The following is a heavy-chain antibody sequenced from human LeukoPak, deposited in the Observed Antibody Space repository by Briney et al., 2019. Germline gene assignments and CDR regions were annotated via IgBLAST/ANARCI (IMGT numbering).Heavy chain of an antibody. Sequence: SVKVSCKASGGTFSSYAISWVRQAPGQGLEWMGGIIPIFGTANYAQKFQGRVTITADESTSTAYMELRSLRSDDTAVYYCARCSSTSCPPDAFDIWGQGTMVTVSS. CDR1: GGTFSSYA. CDR2: IIPIFGTA. J-gene: IGHJ3*02. V-gene: IGHV1-69*13. CDR3: ARCSSTSCPPDAFDI. D-gene: IGHD2-2*01.